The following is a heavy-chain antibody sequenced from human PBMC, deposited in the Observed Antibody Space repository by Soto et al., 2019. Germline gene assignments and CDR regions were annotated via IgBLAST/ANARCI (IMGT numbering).Heavy chain of an antibody. V-gene: IGHV3-23*01. D-gene: IGHD3-3*01. Sequence: PGGSLRLSCAASGFTFSSYAMSWVRQAPGKGLEWVSAISGSGGSTYYADSVKGRFTISRDNSKNTLYLQMNSLRAEDTAVYYCAKDPNYDFWSGYYFPYYGMDVWGQGTTVTVSS. CDR2: ISGSGGST. CDR1: GFTFSSYA. J-gene: IGHJ6*02. CDR3: AKDPNYDFWSGYYFPYYGMDV.